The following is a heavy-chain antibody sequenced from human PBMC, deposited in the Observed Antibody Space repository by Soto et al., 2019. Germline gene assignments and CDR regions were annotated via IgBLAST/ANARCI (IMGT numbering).Heavy chain of an antibody. J-gene: IGHJ6*02. CDR3: ARVVRNRLSGPHYYSGGMDV. V-gene: IGHV1-69*11. D-gene: IGHD3-10*01. CDR2: ILPMLGTP. Sequence: QVPLVQSGAEVKKPGSSVTVSCKTSGGTFSRFGISWVRQAPGLGLEWMGGILPMLGTPNYAQQFQGRVTITADVTNDTAHMGLGRLRSEDTAVYFCARVVRNRLSGPHYYSGGMDVWGQGTTVVVSS. CDR1: GGTFSRFG.